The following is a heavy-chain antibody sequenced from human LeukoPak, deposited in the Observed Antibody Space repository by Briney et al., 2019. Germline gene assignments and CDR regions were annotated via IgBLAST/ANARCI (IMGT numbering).Heavy chain of an antibody. CDR2: INPNSGAT. D-gene: IGHD4-17*01. CDR1: VYNFIDYY. V-gene: IGHV1-2*02. CDR3: ARASTGLPNWFDP. J-gene: IGHJ5*02. Sequence: ASVNVSCKASVYNFIDYYIFWVRQAPGQGLEWMGWINPNSGATGHAQKLQGRLSMTRDTSINTVYLELSRLRSDDTAVYFCARASTGLPNWFDPWGQGTLVTVSS.